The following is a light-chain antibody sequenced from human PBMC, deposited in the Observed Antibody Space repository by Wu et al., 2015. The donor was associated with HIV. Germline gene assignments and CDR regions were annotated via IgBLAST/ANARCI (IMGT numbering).Light chain of an antibody. CDR3: QQRSNWPRT. CDR2: DAS. J-gene: IGKJ5*01. V-gene: IGKV3-11*01. CDR1: QSVNSN. Sequence: EIVLTQPPATLSLSPGERVTLSCRASQSVNSNLAWYQQNPGQAPRLLIYDASNRATGIPARISGSGSGTDFTLTISSLEPEDFAVYYCQQRSNWPRTFGQGTRLEIK.